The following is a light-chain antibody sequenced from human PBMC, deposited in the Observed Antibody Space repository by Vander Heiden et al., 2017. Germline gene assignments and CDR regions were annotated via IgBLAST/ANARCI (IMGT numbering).Light chain of an antibody. Sequence: EIVLTQSPGTLSLSPGERATLSCRASQTVSSSFLAWYQQKPDQAPRLLIYGASSRPTGIPDRFSGSGSGTDFTLTISRLEPEDFAVYFCQQFGTSPFTFGPGTKVDF. CDR2: GAS. CDR3: QQFGTSPFT. CDR1: QTVSSSF. V-gene: IGKV3-20*01. J-gene: IGKJ3*01.